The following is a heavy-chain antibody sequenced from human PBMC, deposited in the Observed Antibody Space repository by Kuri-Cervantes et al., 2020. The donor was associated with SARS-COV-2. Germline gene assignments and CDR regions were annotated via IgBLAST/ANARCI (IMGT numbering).Heavy chain of an antibody. Sequence: GESLKISCTASEFPFSSFPIYWVRQAPGKGLQWLAIFSSDGNNLHYIDSVKGRFTISRDNSKNTLYLQMNSLRAEDTAVYYCASLGERPQYYDILTGYYMKKPLDKDYWGQGTLVTVSS. CDR1: EFPFSSFP. J-gene: IGHJ4*02. D-gene: IGHD3-9*01. CDR3: ASLGERPQYYDILTGYYMKKPLDKDY. V-gene: IGHV3-30*04. CDR2: FSSDGNNL.